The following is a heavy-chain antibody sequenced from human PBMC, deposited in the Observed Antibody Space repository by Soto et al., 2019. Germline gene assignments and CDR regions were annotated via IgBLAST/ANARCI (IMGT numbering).Heavy chain of an antibody. J-gene: IGHJ3*02. V-gene: IGHV3-23*01. Sequence: GGSLRLSCSASGFTFNSYVTFSSHDMPWVRQAPGKGLEWVSTISGSGDRTYYADSVKGRFTISRDNSKNTLYLQMDTLRADDTARYYCARRPAAFDIWGQGTTVTVSS. CDR3: ARRPAAFDI. CDR2: ISGSGDRT. CDR1: GFTFNSYVTFSSHD.